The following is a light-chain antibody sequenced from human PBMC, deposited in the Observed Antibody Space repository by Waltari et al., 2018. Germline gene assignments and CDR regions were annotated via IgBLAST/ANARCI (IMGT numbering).Light chain of an antibody. CDR2: EVS. CDR3: CSYAGSSTHVV. CDR1: STDVGSYNL. J-gene: IGLJ2*01. V-gene: IGLV2-23*02. Sequence: QSALTQPAPVSGSPGQSITISCTGTSTDVGSYNLVSWYQQNPGKAPKPMIYEVSKRPSGVSNRVSGSKSGNTASLTISGLQAEDEADYYCCSYAGSSTHVVFGGGTKLTVL.